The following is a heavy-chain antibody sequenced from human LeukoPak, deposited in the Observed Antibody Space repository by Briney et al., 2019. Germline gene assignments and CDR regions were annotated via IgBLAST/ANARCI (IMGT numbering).Heavy chain of an antibody. D-gene: IGHD1-26*01. V-gene: IGHV3-30*18. CDR3: AKGSGSYRYFDY. Sequence: GRSLRLSCAASGFTFSSYGMHWVRQAPGKGLEWVAVISYDGSNKYYADSVKGRFTISRDNSKNTLYLQMNSLRAEDTAVYYCAKGSGSYRYFDYWGQGTLVTVSS. CDR2: ISYDGSNK. J-gene: IGHJ4*02. CDR1: GFTFSSYG.